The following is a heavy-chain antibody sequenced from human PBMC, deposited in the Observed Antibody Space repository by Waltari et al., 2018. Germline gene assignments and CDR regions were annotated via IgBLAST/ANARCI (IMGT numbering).Heavy chain of an antibody. Sequence: EVQLVEYGGHLIRPGGSQRFSCAASCFNVSSYSMNWARQAPGKGLEWVSILYHAGNTYYAASVKGRFTFSRDNSKNTLYLQMNSLRAEDTAVYYCARGNTKYGMDVWGQGTTVTVSS. CDR1: CFNVSSYS. CDR2: LYHAGNT. D-gene: IGHD3-10*01. J-gene: IGHJ6*02. CDR3: ARGNTKYGMDV. V-gene: IGHV3-53*01.